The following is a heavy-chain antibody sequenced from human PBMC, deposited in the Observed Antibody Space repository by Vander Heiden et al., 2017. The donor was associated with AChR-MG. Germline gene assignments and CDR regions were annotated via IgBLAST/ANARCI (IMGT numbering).Heavy chain of an antibody. V-gene: IGHV1-46*01. Sequence: QVQLVQSGTEVKKPGASVKVSCKASGYTFTSTYMPWVRQAPGQGLEWMGIINPSGGSTSYAQKFQGRVTMTRDTSTSTVYMELSSLRSEDTAVYYCARGIGITIFGVAPDAFDIWGQGTMVTVSS. CDR1: GYTFTSTY. J-gene: IGHJ3*02. CDR2: INPSGGST. D-gene: IGHD3-3*01. CDR3: ARGIGITIFGVAPDAFDI.